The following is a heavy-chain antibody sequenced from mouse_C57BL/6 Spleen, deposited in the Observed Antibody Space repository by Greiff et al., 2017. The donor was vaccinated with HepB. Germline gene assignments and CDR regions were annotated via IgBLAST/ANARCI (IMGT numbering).Heavy chain of an antibody. V-gene: IGHV3-6*01. D-gene: IGHD4-1*01. CDR3: ARASNWDPFAY. J-gene: IGHJ3*01. Sequence: EVQRVESGPGLVKPSQSLSLTCSVTGYSITSGYYWNWIRQFPGNKLEWMGYISYDGSNNYNPSLKNRISITRDTSKNQFFLKLNSVTTEDTATYYCARASNWDPFAYWGQGTLVTVSA. CDR1: GYSITSGYY. CDR2: ISYDGSN.